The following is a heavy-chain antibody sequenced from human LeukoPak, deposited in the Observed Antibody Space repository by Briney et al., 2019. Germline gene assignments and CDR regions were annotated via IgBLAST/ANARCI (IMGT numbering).Heavy chain of an antibody. CDR1: GFTFSSDE. V-gene: IGHV3-48*03. CDR2: ISSSGRTI. J-gene: IGHJ4*02. Sequence: GGSLRLSCAASGFTFSSDEMNWVREAPGKGLEWVSYISSSGRTIYYADSVKGRFTVSRDNAKNSLYLQMNSLRAEDTAVYYCARGLLLDWGQGTLVTVSS. D-gene: IGHD2/OR15-2a*01. CDR3: ARGLLLD.